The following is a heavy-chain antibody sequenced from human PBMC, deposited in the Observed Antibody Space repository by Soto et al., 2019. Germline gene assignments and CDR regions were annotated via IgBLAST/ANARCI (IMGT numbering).Heavy chain of an antibody. V-gene: IGHV1-69*01. Sequence: QVQLVQSGAEVKKPGSSVKVSCKASGGTFSSYAISWVRQAPGQGLEWMGGIIPIFGTANYAQKFQGRVTITADESTSTAYMELSSLRSEDTAVYYCASSLGYCTGGSCSYYYYYGMDVWGQGTTVTVSS. D-gene: IGHD2-15*01. CDR2: IIPIFGTA. J-gene: IGHJ6*02. CDR3: ASSLGYCTGGSCSYYYYYGMDV. CDR1: GGTFSSYA.